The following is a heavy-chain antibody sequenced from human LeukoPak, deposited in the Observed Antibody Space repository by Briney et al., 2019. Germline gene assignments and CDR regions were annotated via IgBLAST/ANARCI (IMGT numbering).Heavy chain of an antibody. V-gene: IGHV4-38-2*02. CDR1: GYSISSGYY. J-gene: IGHJ4*02. CDR3: ARDGGWVLVTEIEY. CDR2: IHHSGDT. Sequence: SETPSLTCTVSGYSISSGYYWGWIRQSPGKGLEWIGTIHHSGDTYYNPSLKSRVTISIDTSKNQFSLKLSSVTAADTAVYYCARDGGWVLVTEIEYWGQGILVTVSS. D-gene: IGHD5-18*01.